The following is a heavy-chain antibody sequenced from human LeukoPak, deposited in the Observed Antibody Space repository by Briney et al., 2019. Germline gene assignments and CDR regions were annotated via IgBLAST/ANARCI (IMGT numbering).Heavy chain of an antibody. D-gene: IGHD1-26*01. CDR3: AREDEGATFMHAFDI. CDR1: GFTFSSYS. CDR2: ISSSSSTI. J-gene: IGHJ3*02. Sequence: TGGSLRLSCAASGFTFSSYSMNWVRQAPGKGLEWVSYISSSSSTIYYADSVKGRFTISRDNAKNSLYLQMNSLRDEDTAVYYCAREDEGATFMHAFDIWGQGTIVTVSS. V-gene: IGHV3-48*02.